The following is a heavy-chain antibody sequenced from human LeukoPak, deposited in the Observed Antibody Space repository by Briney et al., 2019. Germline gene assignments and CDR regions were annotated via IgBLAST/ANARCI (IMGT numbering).Heavy chain of an antibody. D-gene: IGHD5-18*01. CDR2: IYHDGST. V-gene: IGHV4-4*02. J-gene: IGHJ4*02. CDR3: ARDDVDTPTFDY. Sequence: SETLSLTCAVSRGSIRSSNWWSWVRQPPGKGLEWIGEIYHDGSTNYNPSLKSRVTISVDTSKNQFSLKLSSVTAADTAVYYCARDDVDTPTFDYLGQGTLVTVSS. CDR1: RGSIRSSNW.